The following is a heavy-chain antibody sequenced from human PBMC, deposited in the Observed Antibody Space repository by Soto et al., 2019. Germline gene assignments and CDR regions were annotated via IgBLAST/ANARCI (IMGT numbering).Heavy chain of an antibody. CDR1: GGSIRRSGYF. Sequence: SETLSLTCTVSGGSIRRSGYFWSWIRQHPGKGLEWIGYIYDSGSTYYNPSLKSRVSLSVDTSKNQFSLNLTSVTAADTAMYYCARSSRSYFDYWGQGTLVTVSS. CDR3: ARSSRSYFDY. J-gene: IGHJ4*02. CDR2: IYDSGST. V-gene: IGHV4-31*03.